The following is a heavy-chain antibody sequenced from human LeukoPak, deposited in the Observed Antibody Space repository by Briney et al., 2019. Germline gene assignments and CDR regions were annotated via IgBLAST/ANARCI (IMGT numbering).Heavy chain of an antibody. J-gene: IGHJ4*02. CDR2: IYYSGST. CDR3: ARSPRDYGGNRFDY. D-gene: IGHD4-23*01. V-gene: IGHV4-38-2*01. CDR1: GYSISSGYY. Sequence: SETLSLTCAVSGYSISSGYYWGWIRQPPGKGLEWIGSIYYSGSTYYNPSLKSRVTISVDTSKNQFSLKLSSVTAADTAAYYCARSPRDYGGNRFDYWGQGTLVTVSS.